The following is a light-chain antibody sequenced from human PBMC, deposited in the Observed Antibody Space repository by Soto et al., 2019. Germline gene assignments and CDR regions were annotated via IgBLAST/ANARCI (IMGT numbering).Light chain of an antibody. Sequence: EIVLTQTPATLSLSPGERATLSCRASQSVSSYLAWYQQKPGQAPRLLIYDASNRATGIPARFSGSGSGTDFTLTISSLEPEDFAVYYCQQRSNWPPKLTFGGGTKVEIK. CDR1: QSVSSY. V-gene: IGKV3-11*01. CDR2: DAS. CDR3: QQRSNWPPKLT. J-gene: IGKJ4*01.